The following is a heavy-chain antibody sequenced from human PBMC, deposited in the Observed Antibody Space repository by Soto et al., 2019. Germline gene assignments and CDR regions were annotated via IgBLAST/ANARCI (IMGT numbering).Heavy chain of an antibody. CDR2: MNPISGNT. Sequence: QVQLVQSGAEVKKPGASVKVSCKASGYTFTSYDINWVRQATGQGLEWMGWMNPISGNTGYAQKFQGKVTMTRNTSISTAYMELSSLRSEDTAVYYCAGGSGSYYAFDIGGQGTTVTVSS. CDR3: AGGSGSYYAFDI. J-gene: IGHJ3*02. V-gene: IGHV1-8*01. CDR1: GYTFTSYD. D-gene: IGHD3-10*01.